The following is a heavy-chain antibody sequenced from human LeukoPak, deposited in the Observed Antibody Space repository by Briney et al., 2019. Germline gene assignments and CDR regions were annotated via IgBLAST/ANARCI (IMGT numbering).Heavy chain of an antibody. V-gene: IGHV3-23*01. CDR1: GFTFSSYA. J-gene: IGHJ4*02. CDR2: ISGSGGST. CDR3: ANILTRRYTPGPPDY. D-gene: IGHD2-2*02. Sequence: GGSLRLSCAASGFTFSSYAMSWVRQAPGKGLEGVSAISGSGGSTYYADSVKGRFTISRDNSKNTLYLQMNSLRAEDTAVYYCANILTRRYTPGPPDYWGQGTLVTVSS.